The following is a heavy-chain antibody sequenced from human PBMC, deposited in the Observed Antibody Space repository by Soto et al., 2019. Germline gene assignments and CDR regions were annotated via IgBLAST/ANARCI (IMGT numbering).Heavy chain of an antibody. V-gene: IGHV3-7*01. J-gene: IGHJ5*02. CDR1: GFTFSSYW. CDR3: VGYCSGGSCSRGFDP. CDR2: IKQDGSDK. D-gene: IGHD2-15*01. Sequence: EVQLVESGGGLVQPGGSLRLSCAASGFTFSSYWMSWVRQAPGKGLEWVANIKQDGSDKYYVDSVKGRFTISRDNAKNSLYLQMNSLRAEDTAVYYCVGYCSGGSCSRGFDPWGHGTLVTVSS.